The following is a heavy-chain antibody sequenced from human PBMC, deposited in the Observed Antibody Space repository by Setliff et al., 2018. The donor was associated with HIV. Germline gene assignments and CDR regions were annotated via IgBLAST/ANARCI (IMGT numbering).Heavy chain of an antibody. CDR3: ARVLKGYSSSYEAFDI. CDR2: IISILNVA. V-gene: IGHV1-69*10. J-gene: IGHJ3*02. D-gene: IGHD6-13*01. Sequence: SVKVSCKTSRGTFTSYAFTWVRQAPGQGLEWMGGIISILNVATYAQKFQGRVTITADKSTSTVYMEQSSLRSEVSAVYYCARVLKGYSSSYEAFDIWGQGTMVTVSS. CDR1: RGTFTSYA.